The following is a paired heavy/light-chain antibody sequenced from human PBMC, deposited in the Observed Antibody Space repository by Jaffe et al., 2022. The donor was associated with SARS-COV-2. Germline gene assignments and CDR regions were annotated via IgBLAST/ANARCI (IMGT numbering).Heavy chain of an antibody. CDR2: ISSGGGNI. V-gene: IGHV3-48*02. CDR3: AREGGDGWFDP. CDR1: GFTFSSYS. Sequence: EVQLVESGGGLVQPGGSLRLSCTASGFTFSSYSMNWVRQAPGKGLEWISYISSGGGNIFYADSVKGRFTISRDNARNSLYLQTNILTDKDTGVYYCAREGGDGWFDPWGQGTLVTVSS. D-gene: IGHD2-21*02. J-gene: IGHJ5*02.
Light chain of an antibody. CDR2: ENN. Sequence: QSVLTQPPSVSAAPRQKVTISCSGSSSNIGNNYVSWYQHLPGTAPKLLIYENNKRPSGIPDRFSGSKSGTSATLGITGLQTGDEADYYCGAWDSSRGAGYVFGSGTTVTVL. CDR1: SSNIGNNY. V-gene: IGLV1-51*02. CDR3: GAWDSSRGAGYV. J-gene: IGLJ1*01.